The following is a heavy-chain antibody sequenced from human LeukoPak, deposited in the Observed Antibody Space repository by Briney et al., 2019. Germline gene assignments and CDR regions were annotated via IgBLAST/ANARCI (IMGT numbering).Heavy chain of an antibody. CDR1: GASIRSYY. D-gene: IGHD1-26*01. CDR2: ISYSGST. Sequence: SETLSLTCSVSGASIRSYYWSWIRQPPGKGLEWIGYISYSGSTTNNPSLNSRVTISIDTSNNHLSLSLNSVTASDTAVYYCARGMGLNHNFAQDWGHGTLVIVSS. CDR3: ARGMGLNHNFAQD. V-gene: IGHV4-59*08. J-gene: IGHJ4*01.